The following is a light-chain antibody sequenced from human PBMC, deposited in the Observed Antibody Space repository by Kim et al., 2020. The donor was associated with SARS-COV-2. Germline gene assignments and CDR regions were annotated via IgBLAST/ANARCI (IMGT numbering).Light chain of an antibody. CDR1: ISNIGAGYD. Sequence: RFTISCTGSISNIGAGYDVHWYQQLPATDPKLLIYGNNNRPSGVPDRFSGSKSDTSASLAITGLQAEDEADYYCQSYDNSLSGYVFGSGTKVTVL. V-gene: IGLV1-40*01. CDR3: QSYDNSLSGYV. J-gene: IGLJ1*01. CDR2: GNN.